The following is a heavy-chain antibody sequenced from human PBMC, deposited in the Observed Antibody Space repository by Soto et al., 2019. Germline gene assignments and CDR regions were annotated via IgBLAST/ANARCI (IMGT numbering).Heavy chain of an antibody. CDR3: VRQGIGYLHGLVHV. D-gene: IGHD1-1*01. V-gene: IGHV4-59*08. CDR1: SGPSSSHN. Sequence: QVQLQQSGPGLVKPSETLSLTCTVSSGPSSSHNWGWIRQPPGRGLEWIGYVYDTGDPSYNPSVRSRGTLSADTTTNHISLTLTSVTAADTAVYYCVRQGIGYLHGLVHVWGPGTTVSVSS. J-gene: IGHJ6*02. CDR2: VYDTGDP.